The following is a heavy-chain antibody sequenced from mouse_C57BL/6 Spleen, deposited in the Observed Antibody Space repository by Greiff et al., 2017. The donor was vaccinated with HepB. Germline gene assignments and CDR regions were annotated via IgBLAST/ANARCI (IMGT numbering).Heavy chain of an antibody. Sequence: EVKVVESGEGLVKPGGSLKLSCAASGFTFSSYAISWVRQTPEKRLEWVAYISSGGDYIYYADTVKGRFTISRDNARNTLYMQMSSLKSEDTAMYYCTRWLLDWYFDVWGTGTTVTVSS. V-gene: IGHV5-9-1*02. CDR2: ISSGGDYI. CDR3: TRWLLDWYFDV. D-gene: IGHD1-2*01. CDR1: GFTFSSYA. J-gene: IGHJ1*03.